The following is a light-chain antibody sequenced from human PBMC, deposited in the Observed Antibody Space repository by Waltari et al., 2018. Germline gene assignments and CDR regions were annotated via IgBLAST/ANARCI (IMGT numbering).Light chain of an antibody. CDR3: QQSNSFPWT. V-gene: IGKV1-12*01. CDR1: QGISSW. Sequence: DIQMTQFPSSVSASVGDRVTITCRASQGISSWLDWYQQKPWKDPKLLIYASSLLQSGVPSRFSGSGSGTDFSLTISSLQPEDFATYYCQQSNSFPWTFGQGTKVEIK. CDR2: ASS. J-gene: IGKJ1*01.